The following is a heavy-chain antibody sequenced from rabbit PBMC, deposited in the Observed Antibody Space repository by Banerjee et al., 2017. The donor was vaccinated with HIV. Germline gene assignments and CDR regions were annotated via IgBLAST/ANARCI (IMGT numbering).Heavy chain of an antibody. J-gene: IGHJ3*01. V-gene: IGHV1S40*01. CDR1: GFSFSSSYW. Sequence: QSLEESGGDLVKPGASLTLTCTVSGFSFSSSYWICWVRQAPGKGLEWIGAIDDGNGDTYYASWAKGRFTISKTSSTTVTLQMTSLTAADTATYFCALGFDSTGYFNFWGQGTLVTVS. D-gene: IGHD7-1*01. CDR3: ALGFDSTGYFNF. CDR2: IDDGNGDT.